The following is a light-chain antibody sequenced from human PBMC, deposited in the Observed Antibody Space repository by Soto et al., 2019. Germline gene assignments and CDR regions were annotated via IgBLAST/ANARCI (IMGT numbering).Light chain of an antibody. V-gene: IGLV1-51*02. Sequence: QAVVTQPPSVSAAPGQKVTISCSGSSSSIGNNYVSWYQHLPGTAPRLLIFENNKRPSGIPDRFSGSKSGTSATLAITGLQTGDEADYYCGTWDIRLNINWVFGGGTKLTVL. CDR3: GTWDIRLNINWV. CDR1: SSSIGNNY. J-gene: IGLJ3*02. CDR2: ENN.